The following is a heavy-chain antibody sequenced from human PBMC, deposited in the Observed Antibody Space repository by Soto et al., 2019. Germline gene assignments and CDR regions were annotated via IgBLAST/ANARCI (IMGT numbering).Heavy chain of an antibody. Sequence: SETLSLACTVSGGSMSSYYWSWIRQPPGKGLEWIGYIYYSGSTNYNCSLKSRVTISVDTSKNQFSLKLSPVTAADTAVYYCARGYSSGWRPLGSWFDPWGQGTLVTVSS. CDR3: ARGYSSGWRPLGSWFDP. V-gene: IGHV4-59*12. CDR2: IYYSGST. D-gene: IGHD6-19*01. CDR1: GGSMSSYY. J-gene: IGHJ5*02.